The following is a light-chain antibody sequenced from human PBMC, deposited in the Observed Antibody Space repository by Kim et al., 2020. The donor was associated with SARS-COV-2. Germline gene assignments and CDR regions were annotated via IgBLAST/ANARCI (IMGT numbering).Light chain of an antibody. CDR1: NIGSKS. CDR3: QVWDSSSDHWV. V-gene: IGLV3-21*04. Sequence: PGKTARITCGENNIGSKSVHWYQQKPGPAPVLVIYYDSDRPSGIPERFSGSNSGNTATLTISRVEAGDEADYYCQVWDSSSDHWVFGGGTQLTVL. CDR2: YDS. J-gene: IGLJ3*02.